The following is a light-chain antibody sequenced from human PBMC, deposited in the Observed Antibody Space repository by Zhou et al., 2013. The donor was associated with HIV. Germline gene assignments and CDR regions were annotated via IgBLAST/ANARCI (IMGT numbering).Light chain of an antibody. J-gene: IGKJ2*01. CDR1: HTISANY. CDR2: GAS. CDR3: QQYVSSPRT. V-gene: IGKV3-20*01. Sequence: EIVLTQSPGTLSLSPGEGATLSCRASHTISANYLAWYQQKPGQAPRLLVYGASTRATGIPDRFSGSGSGTDFTLTISRLEPEDFAVYYCQQYVSSPRTFGQGTKLDIK.